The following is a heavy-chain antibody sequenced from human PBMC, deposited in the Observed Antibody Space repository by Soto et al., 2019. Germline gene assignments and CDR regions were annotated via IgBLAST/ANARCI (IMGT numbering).Heavy chain of an antibody. Sequence: ASVKVSCKASGYTFTGYYMHWVRQAPGQGLEWMGWINPNSGGTNYAQKFQGWVTMTRDTSISTAYMELSRLRSDDTAVYCCARGGYSGSYYWFDPWGQGTLVTVSS. J-gene: IGHJ5*02. D-gene: IGHD1-26*01. V-gene: IGHV1-2*04. CDR2: INPNSGGT. CDR1: GYTFTGYY. CDR3: ARGGYSGSYYWFDP.